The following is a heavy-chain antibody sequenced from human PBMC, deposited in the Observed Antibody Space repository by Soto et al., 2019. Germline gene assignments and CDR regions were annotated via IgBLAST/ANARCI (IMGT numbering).Heavy chain of an antibody. J-gene: IGHJ6*02. Sequence: QVQLQESGPGLVKASETLSLTCTVSGGSVSSGSYYWSWIRQPPGKGLEWIGYIYYSGSTNYNPSLKSRVTISVDTSKNQFSLKLSSVTAADTAVYYCARDFRRGYSYGNCYYYTMDVWGQGTTVTVSS. CDR2: IYYSGST. D-gene: IGHD5-18*01. CDR1: GGSVSSGSYY. V-gene: IGHV4-61*01. CDR3: ARDFRRGYSYGNCYYYTMDV.